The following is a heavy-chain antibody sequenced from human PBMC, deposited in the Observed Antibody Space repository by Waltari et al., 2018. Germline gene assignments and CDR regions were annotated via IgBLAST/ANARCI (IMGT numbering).Heavy chain of an antibody. Sequence: QVQLVQSGAEVKKPGASVKVSCKVSGYTLTELSMHWVRQAPGKGLEWMGGFDPEEGEKIYAQKFQGRVTMTEDTSTDTAYMELSSLRSEDTAVYYCAAGLFEHSSGYYRKPFDYWGQGTLVTVSS. J-gene: IGHJ4*02. CDR3: AAGLFEHSSGYYRKPFDY. D-gene: IGHD3-22*01. CDR2: FDPEEGEK. V-gene: IGHV1-24*01. CDR1: GYTLTELS.